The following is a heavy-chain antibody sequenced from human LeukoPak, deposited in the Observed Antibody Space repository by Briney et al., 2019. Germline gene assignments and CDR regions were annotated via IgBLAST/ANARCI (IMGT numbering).Heavy chain of an antibody. Sequence: SETLSLTCTVSGGSISSYYWSWIRQPAGKGLEWIGRIYTSGSTYYNPSLKSRVTISVDTSKNQFSLKLSSVTAADTAVYYCASVYSYGPDYWGQGTLVTVSS. CDR1: GGSISSYY. CDR3: ASVYSYGPDY. V-gene: IGHV4-4*07. D-gene: IGHD5-18*01. CDR2: IYTSGST. J-gene: IGHJ4*02.